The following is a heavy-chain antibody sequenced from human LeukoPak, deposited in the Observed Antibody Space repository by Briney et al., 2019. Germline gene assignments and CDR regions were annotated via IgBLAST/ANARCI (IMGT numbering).Heavy chain of an antibody. J-gene: IGHJ6*02. CDR3: ARRKQQVVPPRAYPYYYGMDV. D-gene: IGHD6-13*01. Sequence: GGSLRLSCAASGFTLSSNAMNWVRQAPGKGLEWVSGISDSGGSTYYADSVKGRFTISRDKSKNTLYLLMISLRAEDTAVYYCARRKQQVVPPRAYPYYYGMDVWGQGTTVTVSS. CDR2: ISDSGGST. CDR1: GFTLSSNA. V-gene: IGHV3-23*01.